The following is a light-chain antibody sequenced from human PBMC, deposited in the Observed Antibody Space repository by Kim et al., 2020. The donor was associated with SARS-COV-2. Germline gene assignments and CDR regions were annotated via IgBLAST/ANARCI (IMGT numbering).Light chain of an antibody. CDR2: KAA. CDR3: QQYDSYPLT. Sequence: SASVGDRVTITCRASHSISAFLAWYQQKPGKAPNLLIYKAASLESGVPSRFSGSGSGTEFTLTISSLQPDDFATYYCQQYDSYPLTFGGGTKLEI. V-gene: IGKV1-5*03. J-gene: IGKJ4*01. CDR1: HSISAF.